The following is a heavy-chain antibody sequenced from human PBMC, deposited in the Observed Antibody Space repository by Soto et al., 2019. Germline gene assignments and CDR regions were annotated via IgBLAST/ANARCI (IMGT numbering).Heavy chain of an antibody. Sequence: SETLSLTCTVSGGSIRSGDYYWSWIRQPPGKGLEWIGYIYYSGSTYYNTSLKSRVTISVDTSKNQFSLKLSSVTAADTVVYYCAREVGAARTSYFDYWGQGTLVTVSS. J-gene: IGHJ4*02. CDR1: GGSIRSGDYY. CDR3: AREVGAARTSYFDY. V-gene: IGHV4-30-4*01. CDR2: IYYSGST. D-gene: IGHD6-6*01.